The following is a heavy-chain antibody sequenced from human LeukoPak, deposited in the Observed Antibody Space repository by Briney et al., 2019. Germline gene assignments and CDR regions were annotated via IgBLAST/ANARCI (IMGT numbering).Heavy chain of an antibody. CDR2: IYYSGRT. D-gene: IGHD6-6*01. V-gene: IGHV4-61*01. CDR3: ARASIAARPNAFDI. J-gene: IGHJ3*02. Sequence: SETLSLTCTVSGGSVSSDSHYWSWIPQPPGQGLEWIRYIYYSGRTNYNPSLKSRVTISVDTSKNQFSLKLSSATAADTAEYYCARASIAARPNAFDIWGQGTMVTVSS. CDR1: GGSVSSDSHY.